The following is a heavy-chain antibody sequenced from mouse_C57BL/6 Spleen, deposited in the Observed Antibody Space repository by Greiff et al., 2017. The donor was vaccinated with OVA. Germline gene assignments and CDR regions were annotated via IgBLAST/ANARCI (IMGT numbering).Heavy chain of an antibody. CDR1: GYTFTSYW. Sequence: QVQLQQPGAELVKPGASVKMSCKASGYTFTSYWITWVKQRPGQGLEWIGDIYPGSGSTNYNEKFKSKATLTVDTSSSTAYLQLSSLTSEDSAVFYCARAYGSSFLYYFGYWGQGTTLTVSS. CDR2: IYPGSGST. D-gene: IGHD1-1*01. V-gene: IGHV1-55*01. J-gene: IGHJ2*01. CDR3: ARAYGSSFLYYFGY.